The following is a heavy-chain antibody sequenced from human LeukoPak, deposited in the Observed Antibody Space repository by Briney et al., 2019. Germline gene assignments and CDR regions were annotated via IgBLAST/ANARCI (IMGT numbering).Heavy chain of an antibody. CDR3: AGTYYGFWSGYYPHDYDYYMDV. J-gene: IGHJ6*03. CDR2: IYYSGST. V-gene: IGHV4-59*01. CDR1: GGSISSYY. Sequence: SQTLSLTCTVSGGSISSYYWSWIRQPPGKGLECIYYSGSTNYNPSLKSRVTISVDTSKNQFSLKLSSVTAADTAVYYCAGTYYGFWSGYYPHDYDYYMDVWGKGTTVTVSS. D-gene: IGHD3-3*01.